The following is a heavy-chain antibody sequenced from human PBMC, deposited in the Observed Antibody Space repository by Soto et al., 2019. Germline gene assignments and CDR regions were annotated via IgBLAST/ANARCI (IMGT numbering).Heavy chain of an antibody. CDR2: ISSSSSYI. J-gene: IGHJ4*02. Sequence: VGSLRLSCASSVFTFSSYSMNWVRQSPGKGLEWVSPISSSSSYIYYADSVKGRFTISRDNAKNSLYLQMNSLRAEDTAVYYCARDGKDTRFDYWGQGTLVTVS. CDR1: VFTFSSYS. D-gene: IGHD2-15*01. CDR3: ARDGKDTRFDY. V-gene: IGHV3-21*01.